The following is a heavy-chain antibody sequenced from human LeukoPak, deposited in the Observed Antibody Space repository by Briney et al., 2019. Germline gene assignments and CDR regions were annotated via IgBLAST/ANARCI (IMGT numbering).Heavy chain of an antibody. J-gene: IGHJ3*02. V-gene: IGHV3-23*01. CDR1: GFTFSSYW. Sequence: GGSLRLSCAASGFTFSSYWMSWVRQAPGKGLEWVSGISGSGDGTYYADSVKGRFTISRDNSRNTLYLQMNSLRVEDTAVYYCARDILTDAFDIWGQGTMVTVSS. CDR2: ISGSGDGT. CDR3: ARDILTDAFDI.